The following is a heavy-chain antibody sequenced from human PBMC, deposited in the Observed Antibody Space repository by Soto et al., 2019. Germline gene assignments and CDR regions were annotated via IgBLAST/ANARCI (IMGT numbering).Heavy chain of an antibody. J-gene: IGHJ6*02. CDR3: ARDGQSLAPYALDV. CDR2: IWYDGSNK. CDR1: GFTFRSHA. D-gene: IGHD6-19*01. V-gene: IGHV3-33*01. Sequence: QVQVVESGGGVVQPGRSLRLSCTASGFTFRSHAMHWVRQAPGKGLEWVAQIWYDGSNKYYADSVKGRFTISRDNSKNTLYVQMDSLRVEDTAVYYCARDGQSLAPYALDVWGRGTSVTVS.